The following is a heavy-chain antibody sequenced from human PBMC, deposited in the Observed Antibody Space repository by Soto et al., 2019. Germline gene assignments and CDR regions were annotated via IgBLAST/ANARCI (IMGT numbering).Heavy chain of an antibody. CDR2: IYPGDSDT. CDR1: GYSFTSYW. J-gene: IGHJ4*02. CDR3: ERLGGSYHYVDY. D-gene: IGHD1-26*01. Sequence: SGESLKISCKGSGYSFTSYWIGWVRQMPGKGLEWMGIIYPGDSDTRYSPSFQGQVTISADKSNSTAYLQRSSLKASDTDMYYCERLGGSYHYVDYWGQGTLVTVSS. V-gene: IGHV5-51*01.